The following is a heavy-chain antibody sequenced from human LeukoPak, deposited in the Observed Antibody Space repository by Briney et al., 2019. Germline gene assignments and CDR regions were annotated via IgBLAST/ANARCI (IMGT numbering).Heavy chain of an antibody. CDR3: ARDIYYDSSGYYGSVY. J-gene: IGHJ4*02. V-gene: IGHV3-48*04. CDR1: GFTFGDYA. D-gene: IGHD3-22*01. CDR2: ISSSSSTI. Sequence: PGGSLRLSCTASGFTFGDYAMSWVRQAPGKGLEWVSYISSSSSTIYYADSVKGRFTISRDNAKNSLYLQMNSLRAEDTAVYYCARDIYYDSSGYYGSVYWGQGTLVTVSS.